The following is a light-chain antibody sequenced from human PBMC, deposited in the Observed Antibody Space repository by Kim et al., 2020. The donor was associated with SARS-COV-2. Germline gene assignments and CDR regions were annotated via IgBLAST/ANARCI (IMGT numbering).Light chain of an antibody. CDR3: NSRANNTNHWV. CDR2: DKD. V-gene: IGLV3-19*01. J-gene: IGLJ3*02. Sequence: SSELTQDPAVSVALGQTVRITCQADSLRSYYASWYQQKPGQAPVLVIYDKDNRPSGIPDRFSGSGSGNPASLTITGAQAEDEAGYSCNSRANNTNHWVFG. CDR1: SLRSYY.